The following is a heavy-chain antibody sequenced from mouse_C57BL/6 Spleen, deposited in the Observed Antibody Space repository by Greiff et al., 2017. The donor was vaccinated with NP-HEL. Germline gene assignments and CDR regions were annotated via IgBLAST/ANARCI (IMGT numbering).Heavy chain of an antibody. D-gene: IGHD1-1*01. Sequence: QVQLQQSGAELARPGASVKLSCKASGYTFTSYGISWVKQRTGQGLEWIGEIYPRSGNTYYNEKFKGKATLTADKSSSTAYMELRSLTSEDSAVYFCARSHYYGSSLGYFDYWGQGTTLTVSS. CDR1: GYTFTSYG. CDR3: ARSHYYGSSLGYFDY. CDR2: IYPRSGNT. V-gene: IGHV1-81*01. J-gene: IGHJ2*01.